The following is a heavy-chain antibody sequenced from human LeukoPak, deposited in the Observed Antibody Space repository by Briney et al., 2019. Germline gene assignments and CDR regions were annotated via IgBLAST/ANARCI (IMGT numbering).Heavy chain of an antibody. J-gene: IGHJ5*02. CDR1: GGSFSGYY. CDR2: INHNGST. D-gene: IGHD3-10*01. V-gene: IGHV4-34*01. CDR3: ASRRITMVRGVIIFRVNWFDP. Sequence: SETLSLTCAVYGGSFSGYYWSWICQPPRKGLEWIGEINHNGSTNYNPSLKSRVTISVDTSKNQFSLKLSSVTAADTAVYYCASRRITMVRGVIIFRVNWFDPWGQGTLVTVSS.